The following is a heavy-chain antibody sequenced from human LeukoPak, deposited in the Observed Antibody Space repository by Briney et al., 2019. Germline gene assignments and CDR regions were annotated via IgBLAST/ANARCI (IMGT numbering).Heavy chain of an antibody. CDR3: ARLGNNLPYYMDV. D-gene: IGHD1-14*01. J-gene: IGHJ6*03. V-gene: IGHV5-51*01. CDR2: IYPGDSDT. Sequence: GESLKISCKGSGYSFTNYWIGWVRQMPGKGLEWMGIIYPGDSDTTYSPSFQGQVTISVDKSINTAYLQWSSLKASDSAMYYCARLGNNLPYYMDVWGKGTAVTV. CDR1: GYSFTNYW.